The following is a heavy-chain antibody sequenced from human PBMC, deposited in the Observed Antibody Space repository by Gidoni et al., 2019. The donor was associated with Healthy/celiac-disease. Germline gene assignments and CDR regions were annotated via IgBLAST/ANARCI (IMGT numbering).Heavy chain of an antibody. CDR3: ARGVVVIAN. CDR2: ISSSSSYI. J-gene: IGHJ4*02. Sequence: EVQLVESGGGLVKPGGSLRLSCAASGFTFSSYSMNWVRQAPGKGVEWVSSISSSSSYIYYADSVKGRFTISRDNAKNSLYLQMNRLRAEDTAVYYCARGVVVIANWGQGTLVTVSS. CDR1: GFTFSSYS. V-gene: IGHV3-21*01. D-gene: IGHD2-21*01.